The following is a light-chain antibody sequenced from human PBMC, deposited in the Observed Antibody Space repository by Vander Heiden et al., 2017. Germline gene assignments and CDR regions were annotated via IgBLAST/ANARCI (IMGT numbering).Light chain of an antibody. CDR3: AAWDDSLTGLV. Sequence: QSVLTQPPSTSGTPGQRVTISCSGSSSNIGSNAVNCYQQLPGAAPRLLIYNNDQRPSGVPDRFSGSKSGTSASLSVSGLRSEDEADYYCAAWDDSLTGLVFGGGTKLTVL. J-gene: IGLJ2*01. CDR1: SSNIGSNA. V-gene: IGLV1-44*01. CDR2: NND.